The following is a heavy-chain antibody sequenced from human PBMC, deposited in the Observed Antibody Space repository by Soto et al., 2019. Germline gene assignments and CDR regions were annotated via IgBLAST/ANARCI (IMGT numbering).Heavy chain of an antibody. D-gene: IGHD6-13*01. CDR1: GYTFTSYG. J-gene: IGHJ6*02. CDR3: ARDEGAVAGTGKSQYYYYYGMDV. Sequence: ASVKVSCKASGYTFTSYGISWMRQAPGQGLEWMGWISAYNGNTNYAQKLQGRVTMTTDTSTSTAYMELRSLRSDDTAVYYCARDEGAVAGTGKSQYYYYYGMDVWGQGTTVTVSS. V-gene: IGHV1-18*01. CDR2: ISAYNGNT.